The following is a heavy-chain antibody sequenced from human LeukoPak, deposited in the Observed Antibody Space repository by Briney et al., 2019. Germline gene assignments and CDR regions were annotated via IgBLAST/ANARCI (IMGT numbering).Heavy chain of an antibody. CDR3: ARLAAGNYYDSSGENWFDP. V-gene: IGHV5-51*01. CDR1: GYSFTSCW. Sequence: GESLKISCQGSGYSFTSCWIGWVRQMPGKGLEWMGIIYPGDSDTRYSPSFQGQVTISADKSISTAYLQWSSLKASDTAMYYCARLAAGNYYDSSGENWFDPWGQGTLVTVSS. J-gene: IGHJ5*02. D-gene: IGHD3-22*01. CDR2: IYPGDSDT.